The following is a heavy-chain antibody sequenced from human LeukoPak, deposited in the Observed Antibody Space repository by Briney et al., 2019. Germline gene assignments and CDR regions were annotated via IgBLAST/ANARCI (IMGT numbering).Heavy chain of an antibody. J-gene: IGHJ2*01. V-gene: IGHV4-39*01. D-gene: IGHD3-10*01. CDR3: ARSLPDDLTLGFARTWYFDL. CDR1: GGSISSSSYY. CDR2: IYYSGST. Sequence: SETLSLTCTVSGGSISSSSYYWGWIRQPPGKGLEWIGSIYYSGSTYYNPSLKSRVTISVDTSKNQFSLKLSSVTAADTAVYYCARSLPDDLTLGFARTWYFDLWGRGTLVTVSS.